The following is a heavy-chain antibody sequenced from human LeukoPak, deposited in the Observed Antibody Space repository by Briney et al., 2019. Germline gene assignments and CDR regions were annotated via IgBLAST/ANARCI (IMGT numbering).Heavy chain of an antibody. J-gene: IGHJ4*02. CDR3: ARPVYKQWLELELDY. CDR1: GFTFSSYW. Sequence: GGSLRLSCAASGFTFSSYWMSWVRQAPGKGLEWVANIKQDGSEKYYVDSVKGRFTISRDNAKNSLYLQMNSLRAEDTAVYYCARPVYKQWLELELDYWGQGTLVTVSS. D-gene: IGHD6-19*01. CDR2: IKQDGSEK. V-gene: IGHV3-7*01.